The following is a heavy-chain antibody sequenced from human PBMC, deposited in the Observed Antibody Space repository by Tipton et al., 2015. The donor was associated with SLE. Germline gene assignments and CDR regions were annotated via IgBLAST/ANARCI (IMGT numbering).Heavy chain of an antibody. Sequence: GSLRLSCSASGFTFSSYAMHWVRQAPGKGLEYVSAISSYGGSTYYADSVKGRFTISRDNANNSLFLQMNSLRAEDTALYYCAKEGVGATYFDYWGQGLLVTVSS. CDR1: GFTFSSYA. CDR3: AKEGVGATYFDY. V-gene: IGHV3-64*04. J-gene: IGHJ4*02. D-gene: IGHD1-26*01. CDR2: ISSYGGST.